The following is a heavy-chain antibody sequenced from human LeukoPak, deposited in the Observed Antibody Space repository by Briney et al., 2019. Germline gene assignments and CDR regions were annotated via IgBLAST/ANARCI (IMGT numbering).Heavy chain of an antibody. D-gene: IGHD2-2*01. Sequence: PPGGSLRLSCAASGFTFSSYGMHWVRQAPGKGLEWVAFIRYDGSNKYYADSVKGRFTISRDNSKNTLYLQMNSLRAEDTAVYYCAKDASGYCSSTSCYYFDYWGQGTLVTVSS. CDR2: IRYDGSNK. CDR1: GFTFSSYG. CDR3: AKDASGYCSSTSCYYFDY. V-gene: IGHV3-30*02. J-gene: IGHJ4*02.